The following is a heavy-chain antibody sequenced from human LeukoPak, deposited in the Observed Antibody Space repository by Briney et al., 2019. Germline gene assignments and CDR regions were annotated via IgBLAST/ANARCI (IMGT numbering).Heavy chain of an antibody. V-gene: IGHV3-23*01. D-gene: IGHD2-15*01. CDR1: GFTFSSYA. CDR2: ISGSGGST. J-gene: IGHJ5*02. CDR3: AKAAPVVVVVAATSWFDP. Sequence: GGSLRLSCAASGFTFSSYAMSWVRQAPGKGLEWVSAISGSGGSTYYADSVKGRFTISRDNSKNTLYLQMISLRAEDTAVYYCAKAAPVVVVVAATSWFDPWGQGTLVTVSS.